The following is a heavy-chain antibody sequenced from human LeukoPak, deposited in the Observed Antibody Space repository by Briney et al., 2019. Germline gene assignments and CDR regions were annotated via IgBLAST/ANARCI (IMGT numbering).Heavy chain of an antibody. J-gene: IGHJ4*02. V-gene: IGHV3-21*01. Sequence: GGSLRLSCAASGFTFSSYSMNWVRQAPGKGLEWVSSISSSSSYIYYADSVKGRFTISRDNAKNSLYLQMNSLRAEDTAVYYCASLITPTVDYGGPTFDYWGQGTLVTVSS. CDR1: GFTFSSYS. D-gene: IGHD4-23*01. CDR3: ASLITPTVDYGGPTFDY. CDR2: ISSSSSYI.